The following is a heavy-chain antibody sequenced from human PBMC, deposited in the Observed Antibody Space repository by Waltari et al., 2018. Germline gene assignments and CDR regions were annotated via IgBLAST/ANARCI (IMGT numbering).Heavy chain of an antibody. CDR3: ARDRAGYSSSSGFDP. V-gene: IGHV3-74*01. D-gene: IGHD6-13*01. CDR2: INTDGSST. Sequence: EVQLVESGGGFVQPGGSLRLSCAASGFTFSSYWMHWVRQAPGKGLVWVSRINTDGSSTSYADSVKGRFTISRDNAKNTLYLQMNSLRAEDTAVYYCARDRAGYSSSSGFDPWGQGTLVTVSS. CDR1: GFTFSSYW. J-gene: IGHJ5*02.